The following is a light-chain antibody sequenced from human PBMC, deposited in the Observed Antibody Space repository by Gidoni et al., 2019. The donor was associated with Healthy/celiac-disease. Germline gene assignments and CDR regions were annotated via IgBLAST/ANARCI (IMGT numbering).Light chain of an antibody. CDR2: GAS. CDR1: QSVRSSY. V-gene: IGKV3-20*01. Sequence: DSVLTQSPGTLSLSPGESATLSCRASQSVRSSYLAWYQQKPGQAPRLLIYGASSRDTGVPDRFSGSGSGTDFTLTISRLEPEDFAVYYCQQYDSSPWTFGQXTKVEIK. J-gene: IGKJ1*01. CDR3: QQYDSSPWT.